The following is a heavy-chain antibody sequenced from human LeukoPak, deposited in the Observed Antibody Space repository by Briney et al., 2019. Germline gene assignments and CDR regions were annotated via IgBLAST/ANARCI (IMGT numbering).Heavy chain of an antibody. V-gene: IGHV5-10-1*01. Sequence: GESLKISCNGSGYSFTSNWISWVRQMPGKGLEWMGRIDPSDSHINYSPSFQGHVTISVDRSISTAYLQWSSLRASDTAMYYCARQGRGSYRRDFDYWGQGTLVTVSS. CDR2: IDPSDSHI. CDR1: GYSFTSNW. J-gene: IGHJ4*02. D-gene: IGHD1-26*01. CDR3: ARQGRGSYRRDFDY.